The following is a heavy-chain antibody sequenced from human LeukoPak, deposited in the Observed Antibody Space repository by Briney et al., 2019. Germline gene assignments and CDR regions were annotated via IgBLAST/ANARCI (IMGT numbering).Heavy chain of an antibody. V-gene: IGHV3-23*01. D-gene: IGHD6-19*01. CDR3: AKGYSSGWTPFDY. CDR1: GFTVSSNH. CDR2: IGDSGEIE. J-gene: IGHJ4*02. Sequence: GGSLRLSCAASGFTVSSNHMSWVRQAPGKGLEWVSGIGDSGEIERYADSVKGRFTISRDNFRNTVYLEMRSLRPEDTAVYYCAKGYSSGWTPFDYWGQGTQVTVSS.